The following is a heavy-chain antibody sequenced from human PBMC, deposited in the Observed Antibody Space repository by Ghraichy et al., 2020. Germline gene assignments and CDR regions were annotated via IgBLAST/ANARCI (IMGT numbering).Heavy chain of an antibody. CDR2: ISGSGGST. J-gene: IGHJ4*02. CDR1: GFTFSSYA. V-gene: IGHV3-23*01. Sequence: GSLRLSCAASGFTFSSYAMSWVRQAPGKGLEWVSAISGSGGSTYYADSVKGRFTISRDNSENTLYLQMNSLRAEDTAVYYCAKVIGGYSYGYMDYWGQGTLVTVSS. D-gene: IGHD5-18*01. CDR3: AKVIGGYSYGYMDY.